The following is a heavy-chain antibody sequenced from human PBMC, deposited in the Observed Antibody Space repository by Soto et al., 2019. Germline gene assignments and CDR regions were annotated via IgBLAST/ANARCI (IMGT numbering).Heavy chain of an antibody. CDR3: ARDERIDAPGDYYCGMDV. CDR1: GGTFSSYA. CDR2: IIPIFGTA. J-gene: IGHJ6*02. Sequence: GASVKVSCKASGGTFSSYAISWVRQAPGQGLEWMGGIIPIFGTANYAQKFQGRVTITADESTSTAYMELSSLRSEDTAVYYCARDERIDAPGDYYCGMDVWGQGTTVTVSS. D-gene: IGHD1-26*01. V-gene: IGHV1-69*13.